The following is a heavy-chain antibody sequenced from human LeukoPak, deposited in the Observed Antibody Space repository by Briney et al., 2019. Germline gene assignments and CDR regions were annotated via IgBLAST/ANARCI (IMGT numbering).Heavy chain of an antibody. V-gene: IGHV1-2*02. Sequence: HGASVKVSCKASGYTFTAYYIHWVRQAPGQGLEWMGWINPNSDGTSYAQRFQGKVAMTSDTSISTAYMELSSLRSDDTAVYYCARADWNYANYWGQGTLVTVSS. D-gene: IGHD1-7*01. CDR2: INPNSDGT. CDR1: GYTFTAYY. J-gene: IGHJ4*02. CDR3: ARADWNYANY.